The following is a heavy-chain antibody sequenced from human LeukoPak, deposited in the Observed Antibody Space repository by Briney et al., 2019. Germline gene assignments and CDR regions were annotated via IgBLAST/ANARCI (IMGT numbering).Heavy chain of an antibody. Sequence: PSETLSLTCTVSGGSISYYYWNWIRQPAGKGLEWIGRIYTSGRTYYDPSLKSRVSMSVDMSKNQFSLKLSSVTAADTAVYYCARLSTVTTSFDYWGQGTLVTVSS. CDR2: IYTSGRT. CDR1: GGSISYYY. V-gene: IGHV4-4*07. J-gene: IGHJ4*02. D-gene: IGHD4-11*01. CDR3: ARLSTVTTSFDY.